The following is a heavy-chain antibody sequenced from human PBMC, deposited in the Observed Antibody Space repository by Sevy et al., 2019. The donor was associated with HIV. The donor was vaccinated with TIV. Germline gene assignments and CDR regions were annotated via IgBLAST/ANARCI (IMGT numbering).Heavy chain of an antibody. J-gene: IGHJ4*02. V-gene: IGHV3-7*01. CDR1: GFTFSAYW. CDR2: IKEDGSEK. Sequence: GGSLRLSCAASGFTFSAYWMSWVRQAPGKGLEWVANIKEDGSEKYYVEFVKGRFTISRDNAKNSLYLQMNSLRAEDTALYYCVRHAATGTLGYWGQGTLVTVSS. CDR3: VRHAATGTLGY. D-gene: IGHD6-13*01.